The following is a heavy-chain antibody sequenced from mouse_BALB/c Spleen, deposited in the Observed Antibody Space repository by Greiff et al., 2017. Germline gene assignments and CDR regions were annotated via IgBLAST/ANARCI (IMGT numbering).Heavy chain of an antibody. CDR3: TRWGGNPFDY. Sequence: VKVVESGAELVRPGASVTLSCKASGYTFTDYEMHWVKQTPVHGLEWIGAIDPETGGTAYNQKFKGKATLTADKSSSTAYMELRSLTSEDSAVYYCTRWGGNPFDYWGQGTTLTVSS. J-gene: IGHJ2*01. CDR1: GYTFTDYE. D-gene: IGHD2-1*01. V-gene: IGHV1-15*01. CDR2: IDPETGGT.